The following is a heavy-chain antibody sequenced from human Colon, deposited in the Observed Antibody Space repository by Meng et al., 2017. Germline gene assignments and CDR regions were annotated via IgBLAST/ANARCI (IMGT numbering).Heavy chain of an antibody. V-gene: IGHV3-73*01. D-gene: IGHD4-17*01. CDR3: TRLKYGDYTDAFDI. J-gene: IGHJ3*02. CDR1: GFTFSGSA. Sequence: GESLKISCAASGFTFSGSALHWVRQASGKGLEWVGHIRSKANSYATAYAASVKGRFTFSRDDSKNTAYLQMNSLQTEDTAVYYCTRLKYGDYTDAFDIWGQGTMVTVSS. CDR2: IRSKANSYAT.